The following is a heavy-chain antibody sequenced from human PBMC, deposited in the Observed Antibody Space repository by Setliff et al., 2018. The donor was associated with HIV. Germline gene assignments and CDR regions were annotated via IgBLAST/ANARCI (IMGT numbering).Heavy chain of an antibody. CDR2: IYYSGNT. CDR3: ARGDPFTDFDS. CDR1: GGSITGYY. Sequence: PSETLSLTCTVSGGSITGYYWSWIRQPPGKGLEWIGWIYYSGNTRYNPSLKSRVTISLDTSKNRFSLSLNSVTAADTAVYFCARGDPFTDFDSWGQGTLVTVSS. D-gene: IGHD3-16*01. V-gene: IGHV4-59*12. J-gene: IGHJ4*02.